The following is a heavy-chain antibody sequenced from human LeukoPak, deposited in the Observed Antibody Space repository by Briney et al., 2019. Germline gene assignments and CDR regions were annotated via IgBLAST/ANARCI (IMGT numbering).Heavy chain of an antibody. CDR1: GYTCTAYY. V-gene: IGHV1-2*02. CDR3: ARDRRKLTSSYYYYYNMDV. D-gene: IGHD1-7*01. J-gene: IGHJ6*02. Sequence: GASVKVSCKASGYTCTAYYMHWVRQAPGQGLEWMGWINPNSGGTNYAQNFQGRVTMTRDTSITTAYMELSRLKSDGTALYYCARDRRKLTSSYYYYYNMDVWGQGTTVTVSS. CDR2: INPNSGGT.